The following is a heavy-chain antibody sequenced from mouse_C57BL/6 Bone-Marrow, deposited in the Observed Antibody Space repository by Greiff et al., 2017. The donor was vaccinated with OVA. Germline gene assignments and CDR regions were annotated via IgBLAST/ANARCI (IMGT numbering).Heavy chain of an antibody. CDR2: INPSTGGT. Sequence: VHVKQSGPELVKPGASVKISCKASGYSFTGYYMNWVKQSPEKSLEWIGEINPSTGGTTYNQKFKAKATLTVDKSSSTAYMQLKSLTSEDSAVYYCATNYYGFDYWGQGTTLTVSS. CDR3: ATNYYGFDY. CDR1: GYSFTGYY. J-gene: IGHJ2*01. V-gene: IGHV1-42*01. D-gene: IGHD1-1*01.